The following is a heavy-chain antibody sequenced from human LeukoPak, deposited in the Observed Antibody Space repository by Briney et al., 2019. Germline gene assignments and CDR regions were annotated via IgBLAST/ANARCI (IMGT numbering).Heavy chain of an antibody. CDR2: IYYSGST. J-gene: IGHJ3*02. V-gene: IGHV4-39*01. D-gene: IGHD1-1*01. CDR3: ARHHQTGTDLFDAFDI. Sequence: SETLSLTCTVSGGSISSSSYYWGWIRQPPGKGLEWIGSIYYSGSTYYNPSLKSRVTISVDTSKNQFSLKLSSVTAADTAVYYCARHHQTGTDLFDAFDIWGQGTKVTVSS. CDR1: GGSISSSSYY.